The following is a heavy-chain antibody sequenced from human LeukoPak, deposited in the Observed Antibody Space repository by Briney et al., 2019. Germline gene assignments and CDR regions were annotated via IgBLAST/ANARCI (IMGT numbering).Heavy chain of an antibody. CDR2: IYYSGST. CDR3: ARSPYYYDSSGYWVYYFDY. CDR1: GGSISSYY. Sequence: SETLSLTCTVSGGSISSYYWSWIRQPPGKGLEWIGYIYYSGSTNYNPSLKSRVTISVDTSKNQFSLKLSSVTAADTAVYYCARSPYYYDSSGYWVYYFDYWGQGTLVTVSS. J-gene: IGHJ4*02. V-gene: IGHV4-59*01. D-gene: IGHD3-22*01.